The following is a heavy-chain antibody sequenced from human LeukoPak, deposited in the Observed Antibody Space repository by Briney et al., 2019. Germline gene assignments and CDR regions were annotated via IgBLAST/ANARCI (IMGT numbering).Heavy chain of an antibody. CDR1: GYSFTSYW. Sequence: GESLRISCKGSGYSFTSYWISWVRQMPGKGREWMGRINPSDSYTNYSPSFQGHVTISADKSITTAYLQWSSLKASYTAMYYCARHPNRLNNWNDRCFDYWGQGTLVTASS. V-gene: IGHV5-10-1*01. CDR2: INPSDSYT. J-gene: IGHJ4*02. CDR3: ARHPNRLNNWNDRCFDY. D-gene: IGHD1-1*01.